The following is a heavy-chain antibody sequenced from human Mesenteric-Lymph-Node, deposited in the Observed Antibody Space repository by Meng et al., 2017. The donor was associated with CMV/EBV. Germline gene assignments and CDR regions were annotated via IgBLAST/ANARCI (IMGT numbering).Heavy chain of an antibody. D-gene: IGHD3-3*01. CDR3: AKFYDFWSGHPYYFYGMDV. CDR2: ISGSGGST. V-gene: IGHV3-23*01. Sequence: GESLKISCAASGFSFSSYAMSWVRQAPGKGLEWVSAISGSGGSTYYADSVKGRFTISRDNSKNTVFLQMNSLRAEDTAVYYCAKFYDFWSGHPYYFYGMDVWGQGTTVTVSS. J-gene: IGHJ6*02. CDR1: GFSFSSYA.